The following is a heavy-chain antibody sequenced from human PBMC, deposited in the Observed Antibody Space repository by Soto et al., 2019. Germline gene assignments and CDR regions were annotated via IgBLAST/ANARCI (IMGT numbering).Heavy chain of an antibody. J-gene: IGHJ6*02. V-gene: IGHV3-30-3*01. CDR3: ARDGENSGSSNTRHRPYYYYGMDV. D-gene: IGHD1-26*01. CDR2: ISYDGSNK. Sequence: LRLSCAASGFTFSSYAMHWVRQAPGKGLEWVAVISYDGSNKYYADSVKGRFTISRDNSKNTLYLQMNSLRAEDTAVYYCARDGENSGSSNTRHRPYYYYGMDVWGQGTTVTVSS. CDR1: GFTFSSYA.